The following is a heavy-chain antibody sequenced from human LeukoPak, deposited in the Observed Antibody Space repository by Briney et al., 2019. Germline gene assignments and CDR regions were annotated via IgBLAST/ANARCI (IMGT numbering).Heavy chain of an antibody. V-gene: IGHV3-15*07. CDR1: GFTFSNAW. CDR2: IKSKTGGGTI. D-gene: IGHD3-3*01. Sequence: PGGSLRLSCAASGFTFSNAWMNWVRQAPGKGLEWVGRIKSKTGGGTIDYAAPVKGRFTISRDDSKKTLYLQMNSLKTEDTAVYYCTTDSLRMGVTGLDYWGQGTLVTVSS. CDR3: TTDSLRMGVTGLDY. J-gene: IGHJ4*02.